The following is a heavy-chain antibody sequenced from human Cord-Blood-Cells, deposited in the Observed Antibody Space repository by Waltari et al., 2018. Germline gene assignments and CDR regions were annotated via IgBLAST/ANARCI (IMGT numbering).Heavy chain of an antibody. J-gene: IGHJ4*02. CDR1: GYTFTGYY. CDR2: INPNSGGT. CDR3: ARDQGGEYSSSHFDY. V-gene: IGHV1-2*04. D-gene: IGHD6-13*01. Sequence: SGAEVKKPGASVKVSCKASGYTFTGYYMHWVRQAPGQGLEWMGWINPNSGGTNYAQKFQGWVTMTRDTSISTAYMELSRLRSDDTAVYYCARDQGGEYSSSHFDYWGQGTLVTVSS.